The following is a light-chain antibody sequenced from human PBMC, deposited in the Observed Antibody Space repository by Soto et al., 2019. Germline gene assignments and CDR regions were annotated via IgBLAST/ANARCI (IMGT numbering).Light chain of an antibody. V-gene: IGLV3-21*04. CDR2: YDS. J-gene: IGLJ1*01. CDR1: NIGSKL. CDR3: QLWDSSRDLYV. Sequence: SYELTQPPSVSVAPGKTASITCGGDNIGSKLVHWYRQKPGQAPMLVIFYDSDRPSGIAERFSGSNSGNTATLTISRVEGGDEADYYCQLWDSSRDLYVFGTGTKVTVL.